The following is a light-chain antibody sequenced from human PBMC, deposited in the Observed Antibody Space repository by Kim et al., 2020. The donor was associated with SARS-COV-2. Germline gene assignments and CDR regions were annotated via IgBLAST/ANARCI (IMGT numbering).Light chain of an antibody. V-gene: IGLV1-40*01. CDR1: FSNIGAGYD. J-gene: IGLJ1*01. CDR2: GHT. Sequence: QSVLTQPPSVSGAPGQRVTISCTGTFSNIGAGYDVHWYQQVPGAAPKLLIYGHTNRPSGVPDRFSGSKSDTSAPLAITGLQPEDEADYYCQSYDSSLNSYVFGTGTKVTVL. CDR3: QSYDSSLNSYV.